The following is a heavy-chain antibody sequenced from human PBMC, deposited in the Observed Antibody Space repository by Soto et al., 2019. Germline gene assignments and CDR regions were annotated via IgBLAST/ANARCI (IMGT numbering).Heavy chain of an antibody. CDR3: ARDPDSSGYYYFDY. CDR1: GFTFSSYA. CDR2: ISSNGGST. Sequence: AGGSLRLSCSASGFTFSSYAMHWVRQAPGKGLEYVSAISSNGGSTYYADSVKGRFTISRDNSKNTLYLQMGSLRAEDMAVYYCARDPDSSGYYYFDYWGQGTLVTVSS. J-gene: IGHJ4*02. V-gene: IGHV3-64*02. D-gene: IGHD3-22*01.